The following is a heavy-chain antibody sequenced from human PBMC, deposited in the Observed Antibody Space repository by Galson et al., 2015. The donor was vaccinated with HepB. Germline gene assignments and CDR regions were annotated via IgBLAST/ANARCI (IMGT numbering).Heavy chain of an antibody. J-gene: IGHJ4*02. V-gene: IGHV3-30*18. CDR1: GFTFSSYG. D-gene: IGHD6-13*01. CDR3: AKEATIVAAAGVNFDY. Sequence: SLRLSCAASGFTFSSYGMHWVRQAPGKGLEWVAVISYDGSNKYYADSVKGRFTISRDNSKNTLYLQMNSLRAEDTAVYYCAKEATIVAAAGVNFDYWGQGTLVTVSS. CDR2: ISYDGSNK.